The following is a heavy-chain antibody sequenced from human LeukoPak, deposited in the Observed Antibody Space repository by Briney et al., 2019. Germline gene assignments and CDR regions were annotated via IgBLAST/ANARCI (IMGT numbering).Heavy chain of an antibody. CDR2: ISSSGGTI. CDR1: EFTFNSYS. V-gene: IGHV3-48*02. J-gene: IGHJ6*02. Sequence: GGSLRLSCVDSEFTFNSYSMNWVRQAPGKGLEWVSYISSSGGTIYYADSVKGRFTVSRDNAKNSLYLQMNSLRDEDTAVYYCARDRYVSVGIEHPYYYYYGMDVWGQGTTVTVSS. D-gene: IGHD1-1*01. CDR3: ARDRYVSVGIEHPYYYYYGMDV.